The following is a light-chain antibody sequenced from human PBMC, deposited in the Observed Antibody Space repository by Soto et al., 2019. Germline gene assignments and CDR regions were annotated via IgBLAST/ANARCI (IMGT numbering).Light chain of an antibody. Sequence: LTQPPSASGSPGQSVTISCTGTSSDVGGYNYVSWYQQHPGKAPKLMIYEVSERPSGVPDRFSGSKSSNTASLTVSGLQAEDEADYYCSSYAGSNNFVFGTGTMVTVL. CDR3: SSYAGSNNFV. J-gene: IGLJ1*01. CDR2: EVS. CDR1: SSDVGGYNY. V-gene: IGLV2-8*01.